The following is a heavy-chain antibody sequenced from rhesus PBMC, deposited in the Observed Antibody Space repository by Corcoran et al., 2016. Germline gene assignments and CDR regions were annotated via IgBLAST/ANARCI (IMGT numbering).Heavy chain of an antibody. CDR2: NRGSRGST. D-gene: IGHD1-1*01. J-gene: IGHJ4*01. V-gene: IGHV4-65*01. CDR3: ARDNEGVQPFDD. Sequence: QLPLQESGPGLVKPSETLSLTCAVSGGSISSSNWWSWIRQPPGNGLEWIGDNRGSRGSTYYNPSLNSRVTSATDTSKNQFSLKRSSGTAADTAVDYCARDNEGVQPFDDWGQGVLVTVSS. CDR1: GGSISSSNW.